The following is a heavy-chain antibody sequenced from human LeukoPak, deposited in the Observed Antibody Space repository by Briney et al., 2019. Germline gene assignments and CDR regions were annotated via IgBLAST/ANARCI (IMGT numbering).Heavy chain of an antibody. CDR2: IKSKSYGGAA. D-gene: IGHD5/OR15-5a*01. V-gene: IGHV3-15*01. CDR1: GFAFNNAW. Sequence: PGGSLRLSCAASGFAFNNAWMSWVRQAPGKGLEWIGRIKSKSYGGAADYAAPVKGRFTISRDDSINRLYLQMNSLKSEDTAVYYCAKEPSEYSVNWPNYFDYWGQGTLVTVSS. J-gene: IGHJ4*02. CDR3: AKEPSEYSVNWPNYFDY.